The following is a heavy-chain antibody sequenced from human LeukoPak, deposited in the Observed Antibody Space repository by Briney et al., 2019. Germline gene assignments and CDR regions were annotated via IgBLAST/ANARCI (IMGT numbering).Heavy chain of an antibody. J-gene: IGHJ4*02. CDR3: ARSIDIDY. D-gene: IGHD2-21*01. Sequence: GGSLRLSCTASGFTFSSFAMHWVRQAPGKGLDWLSITSHDGTKSSYADSVKGRFSVSRDTAKNSLYLQMNSLRAEDTAVYYCARSIDIDYWGQGTLVTVSS. V-gene: IGHV3-30*04. CDR2: TSHDGTKS. CDR1: GFTFSSFA.